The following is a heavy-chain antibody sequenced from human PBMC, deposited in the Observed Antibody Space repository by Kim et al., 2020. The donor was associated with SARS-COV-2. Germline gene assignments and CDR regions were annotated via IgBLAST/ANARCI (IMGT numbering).Heavy chain of an antibody. V-gene: IGHV1-18*01. Sequence: AQQLQGRVTMTTDTSTSTAYMERRSLRSDDTAVYYCARGREPGPYYNVDYWGQGTLVTVSS. D-gene: IGHD3-10*01. J-gene: IGHJ4*02. CDR3: ARGREPGPYYNVDY.